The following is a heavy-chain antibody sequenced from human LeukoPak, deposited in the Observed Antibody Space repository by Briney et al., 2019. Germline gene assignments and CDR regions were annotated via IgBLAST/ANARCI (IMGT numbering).Heavy chain of an antibody. D-gene: IGHD6-13*01. CDR1: GCSISSYY. CDR3: ARRGHEQRLVQGEFYFAD. CDR2: INNGGSY. Sequence: SGTLSLTCTVSGCSISSYYWSWIRQPPGKGLERIGYINNGGSYNYNPSLKSRVTISVDTSKNQFSLKLSSVTAADTAVYYCARRGHEQRLVQGEFYFADWGQGTLVTVSS. J-gene: IGHJ4*02. V-gene: IGHV4-59*01.